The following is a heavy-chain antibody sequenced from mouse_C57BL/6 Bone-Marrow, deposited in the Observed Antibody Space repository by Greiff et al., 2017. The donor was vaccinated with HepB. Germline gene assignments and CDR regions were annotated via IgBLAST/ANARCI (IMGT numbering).Heavy chain of an antibody. Sequence: VQLKESGGGLVKPGGSLKLSCAASGFTFSDYGMHWVRQAPEKGLEWVAYISSGSSTIYYADTVKGRFTISRDNAKNTLFLQMTSLRSEDTAMYYCARKDSNYRGYFDYWGQGTTLTVSS. CDR3: ARKDSNYRGYFDY. V-gene: IGHV5-17*01. J-gene: IGHJ2*01. CDR1: GFTFSDYG. D-gene: IGHD2-5*01. CDR2: ISSGSSTI.